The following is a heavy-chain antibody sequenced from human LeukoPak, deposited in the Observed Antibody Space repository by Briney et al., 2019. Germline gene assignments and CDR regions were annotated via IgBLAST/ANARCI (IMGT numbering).Heavy chain of an antibody. V-gene: IGHV3-30*04. D-gene: IGHD5-18*01. CDR2: ISYDGSNK. J-gene: IGHJ4*02. CDR3: AKDRTSVHLWLSDLDY. Sequence: GGSLRLSCAASGFTISSYAMHWVRQAPGKGLEWVAVISYDGSNKYYADSVKGRFTISRDNSKNTLFPQMNSLRAEDTAVYYCAKDRTSVHLWLSDLDYWGQGALVTVSS. CDR1: GFTISSYA.